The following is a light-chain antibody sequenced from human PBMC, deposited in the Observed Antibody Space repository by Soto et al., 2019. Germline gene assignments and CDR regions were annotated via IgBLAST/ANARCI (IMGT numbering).Light chain of an antibody. Sequence: ETVMTQSPATLSVSPGDRATLSCSASRSVSYNLAWYQQKPGQAPRLLIYARATGIPARFSGSASGTEFTLTISSLLSEDFAVYYCQQYNNWPLTFGGGTK. CDR3: QQYNNWPLT. CDR1: RSVSYN. V-gene: IGKV3D-15*01. J-gene: IGKJ4*01.